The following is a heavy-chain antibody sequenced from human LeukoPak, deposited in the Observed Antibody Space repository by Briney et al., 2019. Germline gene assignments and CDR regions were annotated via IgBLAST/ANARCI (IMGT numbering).Heavy chain of an antibody. D-gene: IGHD6-13*01. CDR2: IYPADSDT. CDR3: ARQVGIIAAARVEFSWFDP. V-gene: IGHV5-51*01. J-gene: IGHJ5*02. CDR1: GYSFTSYW. Sequence: GESLKISCKGSGYSFTSYWNGWVRQMPGKGLEWMGIIYPADSDTRYSPSFQGQVTISADKSITTAYLQWSSLKASDTAMYYCARQVGIIAAARVEFSWFDPWGQGTLVTVSS.